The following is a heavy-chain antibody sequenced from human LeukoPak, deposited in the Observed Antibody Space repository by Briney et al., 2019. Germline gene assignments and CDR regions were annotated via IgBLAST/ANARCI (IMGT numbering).Heavy chain of an antibody. CDR2: VRMSSSIL. D-gene: IGHD6-13*01. V-gene: IGHV3-48*02. CDR1: GYALSSCS. CDR3: ARDHTSSWPFDF. J-gene: IGHJ4*02. Sequence: GGSLRLSCAASGYALSSCSMNWVRLAPGKGMEWVSYVRMSSSILYYSDSVKGRFTISRDNAKNSLYLQITSLTDEDTAVYYSARDHTSSWPFDFWAQG.